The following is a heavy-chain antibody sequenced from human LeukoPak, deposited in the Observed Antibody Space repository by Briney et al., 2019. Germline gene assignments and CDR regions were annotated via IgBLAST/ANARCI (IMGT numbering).Heavy chain of an antibody. J-gene: IGHJ4*02. Sequence: GGSLRLSCEASGFTFNNAWMTWVRQAPGKGLEWVGRIKSKTDGGTTDYAAPVKGRFTISRDDSQNTLYLHMNSLKTEDTAVYCCTSFTIFGVWGQGTLVTVSS. CDR3: TSFTIFGV. CDR2: IKSKTDGGTT. V-gene: IGHV3-15*01. D-gene: IGHD3-3*01. CDR1: GFTFNNAW.